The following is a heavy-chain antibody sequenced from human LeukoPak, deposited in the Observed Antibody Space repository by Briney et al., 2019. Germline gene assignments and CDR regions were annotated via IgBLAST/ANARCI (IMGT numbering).Heavy chain of an antibody. CDR1: GFTFDDYA. J-gene: IGHJ3*02. CDR3: AKEGQPSDAFDI. CDR2: ISWNSGSI. D-gene: IGHD6-13*01. Sequence: GGSLRLSCAASGFTFDDYAMHWVRQAPGKGLEWVSGISWNSGSIGYADSVKGRFTISRDNAKNSLYLQMNSLRAEDMALYYCAKEGQPSDAFDIWGQGTMVTVSS. V-gene: IGHV3-9*03.